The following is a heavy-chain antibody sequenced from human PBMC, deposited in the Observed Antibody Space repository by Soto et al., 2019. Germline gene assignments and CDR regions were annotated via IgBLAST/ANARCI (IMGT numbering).Heavy chain of an antibody. CDR3: ARGGSGSYPSVDPNGMXV. Sequence: SETLSLTCTVSGGSISGYSWSWIRQPPGKGLEWIGYFFYNGSTSYNPSLKSRVTISEDTSNNQFSLRLSSVTAADTAVYYCARGGSGSYPSVDPNGMXVWSQGTTVTVSS. V-gene: IGHV4-59*12. CDR2: FFYNGST. CDR1: GGSISGYS. J-gene: IGHJ6*02. D-gene: IGHD3-10*01.